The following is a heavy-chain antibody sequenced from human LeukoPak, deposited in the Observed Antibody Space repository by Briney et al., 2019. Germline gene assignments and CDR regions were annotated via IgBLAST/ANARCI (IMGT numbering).Heavy chain of an antibody. D-gene: IGHD6-19*01. CDR2: IAYDGSRA. Sequence: GGSLRLSCAGSGFTFGGYGMHWFRQTPGKGLEWVAGIAYDGSRAHYADSVKGRFTISRDNSKNTMSVQMGDLRAEDTAVYYCTRYNSDHFDYWGQGTPVTVSS. CDR3: TRYNSDHFDY. V-gene: IGHV3-33*01. J-gene: IGHJ4*02. CDR1: GFTFGGYG.